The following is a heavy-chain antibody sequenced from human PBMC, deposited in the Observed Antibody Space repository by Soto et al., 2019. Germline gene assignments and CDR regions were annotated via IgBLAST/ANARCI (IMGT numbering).Heavy chain of an antibody. CDR3: SRFIMVGGWFDPNYYHGMDV. CDR2: ISGYNGNT. J-gene: IGHJ6*02. D-gene: IGHD6-19*01. CDR1: GYTFSNYG. V-gene: IGHV1-18*01. Sequence: QVQLVQSGAEVKKPGASVTVSCKTSGYTFSNYGINWVRQAPGQGLGWMGWISGYNGNTNYAQTVQGRVTMTTDTATGTVDRELRSLKSDDTAIYYCSRFIMVGGWFDPNYYHGMDVWGQGTTVTVSS.